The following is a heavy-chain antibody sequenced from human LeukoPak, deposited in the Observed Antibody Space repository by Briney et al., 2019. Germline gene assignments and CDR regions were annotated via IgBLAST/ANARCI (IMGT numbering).Heavy chain of an antibody. V-gene: IGHV3-23*01. J-gene: IGHJ4*02. CDR1: GFTFSSYS. CDR3: AKDLLGIAPAGDFFDY. CDR2: ISGSGGGT. D-gene: IGHD6-13*01. Sequence: GGSLRLSCGASGFTFSSYSMNWVRQAPGKGLEWVSAISGSGGGTYYADSVKGRFTISRDNSKNTLYLQMNSLRAEDTAVYYCAKDLLGIAPAGDFFDYWGQGTLVTVSS.